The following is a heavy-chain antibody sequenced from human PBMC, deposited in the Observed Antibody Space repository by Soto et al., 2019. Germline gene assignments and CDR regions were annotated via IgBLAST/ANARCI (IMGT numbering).Heavy chain of an antibody. J-gene: IGHJ4*02. Sequence: QVQLQESGPGLVKPLQTLSLTCTVSGGSISTGAFFWSWIRQPPGKGLEWIGYIDYSGSTYYNPSLKSRLSMSVNTSKNHFSLQLTSVTAADTAVYYCAREVTMQIYYFDSWGRGTLVTVSS. CDR3: AREVTMQIYYFDS. CDR1: GGSISTGAFF. CDR2: IDYSGST. D-gene: IGHD2-2*01. V-gene: IGHV4-30-4*01.